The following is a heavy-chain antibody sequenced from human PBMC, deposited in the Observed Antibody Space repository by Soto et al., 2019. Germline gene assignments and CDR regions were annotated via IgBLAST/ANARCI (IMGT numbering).Heavy chain of an antibody. CDR3: AKEGVYCSGGSCYRDDAFDI. CDR2: ISGSGGST. J-gene: IGHJ3*02. CDR1: GFTFSSYA. V-gene: IGHV3-23*01. Sequence: EVQLLESGGGLVQPGGSLRLSCAASGFTFSSYAMSWVRQAPGKGLEWVSAISGSGGSTYYADSVKGRFTISRYNSKNTLYLQMNSLRAEDTAVYYCAKEGVYCSGGSCYRDDAFDIWGQGTMVTVSS. D-gene: IGHD2-15*01.